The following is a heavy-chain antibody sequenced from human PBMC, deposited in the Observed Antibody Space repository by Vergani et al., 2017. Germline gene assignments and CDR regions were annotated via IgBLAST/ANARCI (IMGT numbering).Heavy chain of an antibody. Sequence: QVQLQESGPGLVKPSQTLSLTCTVSGGSISSGSYYWSWLRQPAGKGLEWIGRIYTSGSTNYNPSLKSRVTISVDTSKNQFSLKLSSVTAADTAVYYCARARGLDRIYGSWFDPWGQGTLVTVSS. CDR1: GGSISSGSYY. CDR3: ARARGLDRIYGSWFDP. D-gene: IGHD1-14*01. CDR2: IYTSGST. V-gene: IGHV4-61*02. J-gene: IGHJ5*02.